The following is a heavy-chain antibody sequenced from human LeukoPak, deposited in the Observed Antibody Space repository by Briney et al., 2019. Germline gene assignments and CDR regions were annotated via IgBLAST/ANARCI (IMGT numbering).Heavy chain of an antibody. J-gene: IGHJ4*02. CDR1: GYTFTGYY. Sequence: GASVPVSCKASGYTFTGYYIHWVRQAPGQGLQWMGRINPNSGGTNYAQNFQGRVTMTRDTSISTAYMELSSLGADDTAVYYCAREKESVAGRELDYWGQGTLVTVSS. D-gene: IGHD6-19*01. V-gene: IGHV1-2*06. CDR3: AREKESVAGRELDY. CDR2: INPNSGGT.